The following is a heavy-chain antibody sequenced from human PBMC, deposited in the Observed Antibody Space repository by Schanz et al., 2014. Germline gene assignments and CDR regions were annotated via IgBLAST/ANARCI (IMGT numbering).Heavy chain of an antibody. D-gene: IGHD6-19*01. Sequence: VQLVESEGGLVQPGGSLRLSCEGSGFSFSDYGMHWVRQAPGRGLEWVAVISYHGSERYSADSVKGRFTISRDNSKNTLYLQMNSLRAEDTAVYYCARKTDSSGTGDYWGQGTLVTVSS. CDR3: ARKTDSSGTGDY. CDR1: GFSFSDYG. V-gene: IGHV3-30*03. CDR2: ISYHGSER. J-gene: IGHJ4*02.